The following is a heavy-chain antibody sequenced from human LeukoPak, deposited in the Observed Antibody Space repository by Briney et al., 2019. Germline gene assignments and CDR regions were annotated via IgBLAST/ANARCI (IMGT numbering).Heavy chain of an antibody. D-gene: IGHD3-16*01. V-gene: IGHV4-38-2*01. CDR1: GYSISSGYY. J-gene: IGHJ3*02. Sequence: PSETLSLTCAVSGYSISSGYYWGWIRQPPGKGLEWIGSIYHSGSTYYNPSLKSRVSISVDTSKNQFTLNLSSVTAADTAAYYWARGGGSPDAFDIWGQGTMVTVSS. CDR2: IYHSGST. CDR3: ARGGGSPDAFDI.